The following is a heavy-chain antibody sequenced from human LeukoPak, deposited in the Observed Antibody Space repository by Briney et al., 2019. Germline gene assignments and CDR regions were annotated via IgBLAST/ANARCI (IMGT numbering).Heavy chain of an antibody. J-gene: IGHJ5*02. V-gene: IGHV4-34*12. D-gene: IGHD6-13*01. CDR3: ARGPAAVHP. CDR1: GYSLTNHY. CDR2: VLHTGST. Sequence: SETLSLTCAVHGYSLTNHYWIWIRQPPGKGLEWIAEVLHTGSTNYNPSFKGRVTISVDTSKNQFFLNLTSVTAADTAVYYCARGPAAVHPWGQGILVTVSS.